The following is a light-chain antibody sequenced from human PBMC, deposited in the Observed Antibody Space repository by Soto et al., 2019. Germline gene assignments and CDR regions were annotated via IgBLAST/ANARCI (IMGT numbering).Light chain of an antibody. V-gene: IGKV4-1*01. CDR3: QQYYSTPQT. J-gene: IGKJ1*01. Sequence: DIVMTQSPDSLAVSLGERATINCKSGQTVLYSSNNKNYLAWYQQKPGQPPKLLIYWASTRESGVPDRFIGSGSGTDFTLTISSLQAEDVAVYYCQQYYSTPQTFGQGTKVEIK. CDR1: QTVLYSSNNKNY. CDR2: WAS.